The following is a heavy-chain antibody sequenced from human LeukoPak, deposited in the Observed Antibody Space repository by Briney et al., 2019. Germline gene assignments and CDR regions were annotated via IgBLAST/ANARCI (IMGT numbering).Heavy chain of an antibody. V-gene: IGHV4-59*01. CDR1: GGSISSYY. CDR2: IYYSGST. CDR3: ARGASIAAGLHY. J-gene: IGHJ4*02. Sequence: SETLSLTCSVSGGSISSYYWSWIRQPPGKGLEWIGYIYYSGSTNYNPSLKSRVTISVDTSKNQFSLKLSSVTAADTAVYYCARGASIAAGLHYWGQGTLVTVSS. D-gene: IGHD6-6*01.